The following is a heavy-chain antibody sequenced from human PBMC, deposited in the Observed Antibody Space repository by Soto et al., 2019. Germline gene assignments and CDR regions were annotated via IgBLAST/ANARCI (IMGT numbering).Heavy chain of an antibody. CDR2: IIPIFGTA. CDR1: GGTFSSYA. CDR3: ARDKNERWLQHFDY. J-gene: IGHJ4*02. V-gene: IGHV1-69*13. Sequence: AVKVSCKASGGTFSSYAISWVRQAPGQGLEWMGGIIPIFGTANYAQKFQGRVTITADESTSTAYMELSSLRSEDTAVYYCARDKNERWLQHFDYWGQRTLVTVSS. D-gene: IGHD5-12*01.